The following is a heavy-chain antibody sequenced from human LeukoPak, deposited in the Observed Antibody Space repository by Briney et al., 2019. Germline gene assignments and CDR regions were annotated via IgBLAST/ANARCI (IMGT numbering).Heavy chain of an antibody. CDR1: GFTVSSYV. V-gene: IGHV3-23*01. Sequence: GGSLRLSCAASGFTVSSYVMSWVRQAPGKGLEWVSSISGSGGSTNYADSVKGRFTISRDNSKNTLYLQMNSLRVEDTAVYYCAKRDVGGGRWLHLDCCVQGTLVTVSS. J-gene: IGHJ4*02. CDR2: ISGSGGST. CDR3: AKRDVGGGRWLHLDC. D-gene: IGHD5-24*01.